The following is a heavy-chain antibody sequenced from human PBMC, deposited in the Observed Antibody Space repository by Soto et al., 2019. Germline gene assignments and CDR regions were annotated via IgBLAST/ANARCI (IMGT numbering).Heavy chain of an antibody. V-gene: IGHV1-18*01. D-gene: IGHD6-13*01. CDR3: ARSNAIAAAGPPFDY. J-gene: IGHJ4*02. Sequence: ASVKVSCKASGYTFTSYGISWVRQAPGQGLEWMGWVSTYNGNTVYTEKLQRRVTMTTETSPSTAYMELRSLRTDDTAVYYCARSNAIAAAGPPFDYWGQGTLVTVSS. CDR2: VSTYNGNT. CDR1: GYTFTSYG.